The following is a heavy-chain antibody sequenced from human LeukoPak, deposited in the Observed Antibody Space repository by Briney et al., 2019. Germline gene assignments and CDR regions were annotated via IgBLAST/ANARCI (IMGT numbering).Heavy chain of an antibody. CDR1: GGTFSSYA. J-gene: IGHJ4*02. D-gene: IGHD6-13*01. Sequence: SVKVSCKASGGTFSSYAISWVRQAPGQGLEWMGRIIPILGIANYAQKFQGRVTITADKSTSTAYMELSSLRSEDTAVYYCARVPYSSSWEADYWGQGTLVTVSS. CDR3: ARVPYSSSWEADY. V-gene: IGHV1-69*04. CDR2: IIPILGIA.